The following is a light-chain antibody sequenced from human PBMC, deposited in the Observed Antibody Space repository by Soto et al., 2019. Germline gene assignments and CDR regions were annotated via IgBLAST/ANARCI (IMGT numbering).Light chain of an antibody. CDR1: QSVSSTN. J-gene: IGKJ2*03. V-gene: IGKV3-20*01. Sequence: EIVFTQSPGTLSLSPGESATLSCRASQSVSSTNLAGYQQKPGQSPRLVMFGASSRATGIPDRFSGSGSGTHFTLPISRLELEDFAVYYCPRYGRSPVSFGQGAKLVSK. CDR2: GAS. CDR3: PRYGRSPVS.